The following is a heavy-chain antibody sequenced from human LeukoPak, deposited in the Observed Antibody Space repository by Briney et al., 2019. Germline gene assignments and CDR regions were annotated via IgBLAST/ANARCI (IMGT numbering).Heavy chain of an antibody. CDR2: IYYSGST. Sequence: SETLSLTCTVSGGSISSSSYSWGWIRQPPGKGLEWIGSIYYSGSTYYNPSLKSRVTISVDTSKNQFSLKLSSVTAADTAVYYCARYRVREGVFEAFDIWGQGTMVTVSS. CDR3: ARYRVREGVFEAFDI. CDR1: GGSISSSSYS. J-gene: IGHJ3*02. V-gene: IGHV4-39*01. D-gene: IGHD3-10*01.